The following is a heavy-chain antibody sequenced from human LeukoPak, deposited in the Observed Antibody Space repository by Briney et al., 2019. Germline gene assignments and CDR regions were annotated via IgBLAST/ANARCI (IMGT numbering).Heavy chain of an antibody. CDR1: GFTFSSYS. J-gene: IGHJ6*04. D-gene: IGHD3-10*02. CDR2: IRATGTKI. Sequence: GGSLRLSCAASGFTFSSYSMNWVRQAPGKGLEWVSYIRATGTKIYYADSVKGRFTISRDNAKNSLYLQMNSLRAEDTAVYYCAELGITMIGGVWGKGTTVTISS. CDR3: AELGITMIGGV. V-gene: IGHV3-48*01.